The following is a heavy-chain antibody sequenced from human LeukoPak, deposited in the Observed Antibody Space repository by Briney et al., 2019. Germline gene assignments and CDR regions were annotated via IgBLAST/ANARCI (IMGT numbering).Heavy chain of an antibody. CDR2: IRYDGSTK. Sequence: GGSLRLSCAASGFTFSTYGLHWVRQAPGKGLERVAFIRYDGSTKFYADSVKGRFTISRDNSKNTLYLQMNSLRAEDTAVYYCVRTYSSSWDYFDYWGQGTLVTVSS. J-gene: IGHJ4*02. CDR1: GFTFSTYG. D-gene: IGHD6-13*01. V-gene: IGHV3-30*02. CDR3: VRTYSSSWDYFDY.